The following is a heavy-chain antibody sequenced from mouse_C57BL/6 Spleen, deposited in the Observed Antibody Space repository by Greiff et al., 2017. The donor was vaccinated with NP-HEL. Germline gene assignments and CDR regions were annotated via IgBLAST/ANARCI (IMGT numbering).Heavy chain of an antibody. J-gene: IGHJ4*01. CDR2: IWSDGST. CDR3: ARSTMVTTGGVDY. V-gene: IGHV2-6*03. CDR1: GFSLTSYG. Sequence: VKLQESGPGLVAPSQSLSITCTVSGFSLTSYGVHWVRQPPGKGLEWLVVIWSDGSTTYNSALKSRLSISKDNSKSQVFLKMNSLQTDDTAMYYCARSTMVTTGGVDYWGQGTSVTVSS. D-gene: IGHD2-2*01.